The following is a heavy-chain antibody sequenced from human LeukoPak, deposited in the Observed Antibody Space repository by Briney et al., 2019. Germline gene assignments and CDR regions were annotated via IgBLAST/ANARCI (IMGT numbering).Heavy chain of an antibody. CDR1: GFTFSSYD. J-gene: IGHJ4*02. CDR3: TRKAVPSSRAPANYFDY. Sequence: TGGSLRLSCAASGFTFSSYDMNWVRQAPGKGLEWVSYISSGGSDIYYADSVKGRFTISRDDAKNSLYLQMNSLRDDDTAVYSCTRKAVPSSRAPANYFDYWGQGTLVTVSS. V-gene: IGHV3-48*02. D-gene: IGHD2-2*01. CDR2: ISSGGSDI.